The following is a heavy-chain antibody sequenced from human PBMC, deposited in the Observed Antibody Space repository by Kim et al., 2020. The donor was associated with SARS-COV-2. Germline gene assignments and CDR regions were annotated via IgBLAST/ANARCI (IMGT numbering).Heavy chain of an antibody. D-gene: IGHD3-22*01. J-gene: IGHJ4*02. CDR2: T. V-gene: IGHV3-23*01. Sequence: TYYADSVKGRFTISRDNSKNTLYLQMNSLRAEDTAVYYCAKACGYYYFDYWGQGTLVTVSS. CDR3: AKACGYYYFDY.